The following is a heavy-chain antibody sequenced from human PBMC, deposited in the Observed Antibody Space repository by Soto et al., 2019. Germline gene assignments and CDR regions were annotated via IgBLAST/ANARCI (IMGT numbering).Heavy chain of an antibody. D-gene: IGHD3-16*01. J-gene: IGHJ4*02. V-gene: IGHV3-7*01. CDR1: GFTFSYYW. CDR2: MDADGNDK. CDR3: ARAGNVGSVDY. Sequence: EVQLVESGGALVQPGGSLRLSCGASGFTFSYYWMSWVRQAPGKGLEWVANMDADGNDKYYVDSVEGRFTISRDNAKNSLYLQMNSLRAEDSAIYYCARAGNVGSVDYWGQGTVVTVSS.